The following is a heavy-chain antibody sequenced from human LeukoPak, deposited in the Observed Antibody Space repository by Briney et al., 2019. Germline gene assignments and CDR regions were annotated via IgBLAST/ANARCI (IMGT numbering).Heavy chain of an antibody. CDR1: GGSISSYY. D-gene: IGHD6-6*01. J-gene: IGHJ1*01. Sequence: SETLSLTCTVSGGSISSYYWSWIRQPPGMGLEWIGYIYHSGSTNYNPSLQSRVTISVDTSKNQFSLNLNSVTAADTAVYYCARGGAARLHFQNWGQGTLVTVSS. V-gene: IGHV4-59*01. CDR3: ARGGAARLHFQN. CDR2: IYHSGST.